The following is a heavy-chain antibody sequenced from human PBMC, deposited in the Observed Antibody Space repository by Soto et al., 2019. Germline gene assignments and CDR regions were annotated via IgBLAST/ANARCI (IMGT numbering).Heavy chain of an antibody. J-gene: IGHJ3*02. CDR2: IWYDGSNK. CDR3: ARDGGYCSSTICPGNASDI. Sequence: QVQLVESGGGVVQPGRSLRLSCAASGFTFSSYGMHWVRQAPGKGLEWVAVIWYDGSNKYYADSVKGRFTISRDNSKNTLYLQTNSLRAEDTAVYYCARDGGYCSSTICPGNASDIWRQGTMLTVSS. CDR1: GFTFSSYG. D-gene: IGHD2-2*01. V-gene: IGHV3-33*01.